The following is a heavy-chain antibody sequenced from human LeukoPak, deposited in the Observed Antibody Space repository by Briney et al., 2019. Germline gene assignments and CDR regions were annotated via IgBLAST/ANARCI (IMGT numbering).Heavy chain of an antibody. CDR1: GLTFDDYA. J-gene: IGHJ4*02. D-gene: IGHD4-23*01. CDR3: AKDTSGDYGGNQ. V-gene: IGHV3-43*02. CDR2: ISGDGGST. Sequence: GGSLRLSCAASGLTFDDYAMHWVRQAPGKGLEWVSLISGDGGSTYYADSVKGRFTISRDNSKNSLYLQMNSLRTEDTALYYCAKDTSGDYGGNQWGQGTLVTVSS.